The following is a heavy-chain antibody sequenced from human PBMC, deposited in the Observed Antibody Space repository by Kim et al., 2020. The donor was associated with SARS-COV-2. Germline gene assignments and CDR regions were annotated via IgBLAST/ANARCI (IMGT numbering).Heavy chain of an antibody. D-gene: IGHD5-12*01. Sequence: GPGRFTNSRDNAKNTLYLQMNSLRAEDTAVYYCARRGSGYGDFDYWGQGTLVTVSS. CDR3: ARRGSGYGDFDY. V-gene: IGHV3-74*01. J-gene: IGHJ4*02.